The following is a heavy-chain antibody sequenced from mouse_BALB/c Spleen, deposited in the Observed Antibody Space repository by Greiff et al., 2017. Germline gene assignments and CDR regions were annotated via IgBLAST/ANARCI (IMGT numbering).Heavy chain of an antibody. J-gene: IGHJ3*01. D-gene: IGHD1-1*01. Sequence: QVQLQQSGAELMKPGASVKISCKATGYTFSSYWIEWVKQRPGHGLEWIGEILPGSGSTNYNEKFKGKATFTADTSSNTAYMQLSSLTSEDSAVYYCARDYGSRDWFAYWGQGTLVTVSA. CDR1: GYTFSSYW. CDR3: ARDYGSRDWFAY. V-gene: IGHV1-9*01. CDR2: ILPGSGST.